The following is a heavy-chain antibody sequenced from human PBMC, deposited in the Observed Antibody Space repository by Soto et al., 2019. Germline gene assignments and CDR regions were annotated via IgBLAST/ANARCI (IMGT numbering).Heavy chain of an antibody. Sequence: SETLSLTCTVSGGCIRSSSYYGGWIRQPPGKGLEWIGSIYYSGSTYYNPSLKSRVTISVDTSKSQFSLKLSSVTAADTAVYYCARVREPAAMGYWGQGTLVTVSS. CDR3: ARVREPAAMGY. J-gene: IGHJ4*02. V-gene: IGHV4-39*01. CDR1: GGCIRSSSYY. CDR2: IYYSGST. D-gene: IGHD2-2*01.